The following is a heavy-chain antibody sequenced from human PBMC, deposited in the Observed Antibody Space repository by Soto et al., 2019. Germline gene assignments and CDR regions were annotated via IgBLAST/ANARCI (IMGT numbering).Heavy chain of an antibody. CDR2: INANNGDT. CDR3: AREFRNRCRGTSCIYFAS. J-gene: IGHJ4*02. D-gene: IGHD2-2*01. Sequence: QVQLVQSGAEVKEPGASVRVSCKTSGYTFTSYGFSWARQAPGQGLEWMAWINANNGDTNSAEKFQGRVTLTTDPSTSTAYMELRSLRSDDTAIYYCAREFRNRCRGTSCIYFASWGPGTLVNVSS. V-gene: IGHV1-18*01. CDR1: GYTFTSYG.